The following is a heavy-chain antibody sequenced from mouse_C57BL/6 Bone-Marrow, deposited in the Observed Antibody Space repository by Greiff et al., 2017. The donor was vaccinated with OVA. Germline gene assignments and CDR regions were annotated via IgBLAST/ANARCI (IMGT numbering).Heavy chain of an antibody. CDR3: ANGYYVRFAY. J-gene: IGHJ3*01. CDR1: GYSITSGYY. CDR2: ISYDGSN. D-gene: IGHD2-3*01. V-gene: IGHV3-6*01. Sequence: VQLQQSGPGLVKPSQSLSLTCSVTGYSITSGYYWNWIRQFPGNKLEWMGYISYDGSNNYNPSLKNRISITRDTSKNQFFLKLNSVTTEDTATYYCANGYYVRFAYWGQGTLVTVSA.